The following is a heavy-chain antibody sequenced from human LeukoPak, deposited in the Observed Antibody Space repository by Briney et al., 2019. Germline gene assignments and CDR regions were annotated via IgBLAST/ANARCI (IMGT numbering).Heavy chain of an antibody. V-gene: IGHV1-69*01. J-gene: IGHJ4*02. D-gene: IGHD3-3*01. Sequence: SVKVSCKASGGTFSSYAISWVRQAPGQGLEWMGGIIPIFGTANYAQKFQGRVTITADESTSTAYMELSSLRSDDTAVYYCARDSASLVSWYYDFWSGYYTAFNYWGQGTLVTVSS. CDR3: ARDSASLVSWYYDFWSGYYTAFNY. CDR2: IIPIFGTA. CDR1: GGTFSSYA.